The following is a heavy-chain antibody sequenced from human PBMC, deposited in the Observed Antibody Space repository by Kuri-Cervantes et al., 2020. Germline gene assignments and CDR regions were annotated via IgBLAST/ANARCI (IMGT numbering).Heavy chain of an antibody. CDR2: ISWNSGSI. Sequence: GGSLRLSCAASGFTFDDYAMHWVRQVPGKGLEWVSGISWNSGSIGYVDSVKGRFTISRDNAKNSLYLHMNSLRAEDTAVYYCAKESRYCSSTPQEVVCYYYGMDVWGQGTTVTVSS. D-gene: IGHD2-2*01. J-gene: IGHJ6*02. CDR1: GFTFDDYA. CDR3: AKESRYCSSTPQEVVCYYYGMDV. V-gene: IGHV3-9*01.